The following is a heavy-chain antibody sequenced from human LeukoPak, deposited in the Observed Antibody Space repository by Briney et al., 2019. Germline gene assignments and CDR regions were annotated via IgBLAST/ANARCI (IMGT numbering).Heavy chain of an antibody. D-gene: IGHD1-1*01. CDR2: IRYDGSNK. Sequence: PGGSLRLSCAASGFTFSSYGMHWVRQAPGKGLEWVAFIRYDGSNKYYADSVKGRFTISRDNSKNTLYLQMNSLRAEDTAVYYCASNPNGYYYYYMDVWGKGTTVTVSS. CDR3: ASNPNGYYYYYMDV. CDR1: GFTFSSYG. J-gene: IGHJ6*03. V-gene: IGHV3-30*02.